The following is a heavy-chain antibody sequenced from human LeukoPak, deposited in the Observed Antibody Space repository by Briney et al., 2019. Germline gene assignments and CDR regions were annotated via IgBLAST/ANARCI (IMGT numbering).Heavy chain of an antibody. J-gene: IGHJ6*02. CDR2: MNPNSGNT. V-gene: IGHV1-8*01. CDR1: GYTFTSYD. D-gene: IGHD6-13*01. Sequence: ASVKVSCKASGYTFTSYDINWVRQATGQGLEWMGWMNPNSGNTGYAQKFQGRVTMTRNTSISTAYMELSSLRSEDTAVYYCARVAYSSILYYYYGMDVWGQGTTVTVSS. CDR3: ARVAYSSILYYYYGMDV.